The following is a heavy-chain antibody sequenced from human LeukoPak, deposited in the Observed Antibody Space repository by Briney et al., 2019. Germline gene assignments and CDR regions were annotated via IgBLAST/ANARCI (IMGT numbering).Heavy chain of an antibody. CDR1: GLSFSSFA. CDR3: AKGSWVSSTDAVR. CDR2: ISGNGET. Sequence: GGSLRLSCAAYGLSFSSFAMSWVRQGPARGLEWVSSISGNGETFYADSVKGRFTLSSDSSRNTVYFQLNNLRVEDSAIYYCAKGSWVSSTDAVRWGQGTLVTVSS. D-gene: IGHD3-16*01. V-gene: IGHV3-23*01. J-gene: IGHJ4*02.